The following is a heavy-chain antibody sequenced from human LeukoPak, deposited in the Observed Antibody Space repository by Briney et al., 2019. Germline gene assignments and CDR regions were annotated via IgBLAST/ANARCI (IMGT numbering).Heavy chain of an antibody. CDR1: GLTVSSNS. Sequence: PGGSLRLSCAASGLTVSSNSMSWVRQAPGKGLEWVSFIYSGGSTYYADSVKGRFTISRDNSKNSLYLQMNSLGTEDTALYYCAREGATSIYFDYWGQGTLVTVSS. V-gene: IGHV3-53*05. CDR2: IYSGGST. CDR3: AREGATSIYFDY. D-gene: IGHD3-16*01. J-gene: IGHJ4*02.